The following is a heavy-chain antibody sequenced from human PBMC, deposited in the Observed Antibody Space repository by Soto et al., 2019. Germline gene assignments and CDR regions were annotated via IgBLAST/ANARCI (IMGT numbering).Heavy chain of an antibody. CDR1: GGSTSSDNY. CDR3: AREGGESSDGLYYVDS. CDR2: IYYSGNT. V-gene: IGHV4-30-4*01. J-gene: IGHJ4*02. D-gene: IGHD3-16*01. Sequence: QVQLQESGPGLVKPSQTLSLTCTVSGGSTSSDNYWSWIRQHPGQGLEWIGHIYYSGNTDYNPSLKSRLAISIDTSKNQFSLKLSSVTAADTAVYFCAREGGESSDGLYYVDSWGQGSLVTVSA.